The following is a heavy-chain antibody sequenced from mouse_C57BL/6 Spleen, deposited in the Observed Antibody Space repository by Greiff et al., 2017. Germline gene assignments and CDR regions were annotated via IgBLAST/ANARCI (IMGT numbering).Heavy chain of an antibody. V-gene: IGHV3-6*01. CDR3: ARVDYGYAMDY. Sequence: DVKLVESGPGLVKPSQSLSLTCSVTGYSITSGYYWNWIRQFPGNKLEWMGYISYDGSNNYNPSLKNRISITRDTSKNQFFLKLNSVTTEDTATYYCARVDYGYAMDYWGQGTSVTVSS. CDR1: GYSITSGYY. D-gene: IGHD2-4*01. CDR2: ISYDGSN. J-gene: IGHJ4*01.